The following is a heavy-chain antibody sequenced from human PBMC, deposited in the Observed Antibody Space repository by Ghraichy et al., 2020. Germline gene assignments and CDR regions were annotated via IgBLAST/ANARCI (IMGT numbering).Heavy chain of an antibody. Sequence: GGSLRLSCAASGFLFRTYTMNWVRQAPGKGLEWVSSISSGGTYIYYADSVKGRFTISRDNAKNSLFLQMNSLTADDTAVYYCARDQDGSGTFSLGLDYWGQGTMVNVSS. J-gene: IGHJ4*02. CDR2: ISSGGTYI. CDR1: GFLFRTYT. CDR3: ARDQDGSGTFSLGLDY. D-gene: IGHD1-1*01. V-gene: IGHV3-21*01.